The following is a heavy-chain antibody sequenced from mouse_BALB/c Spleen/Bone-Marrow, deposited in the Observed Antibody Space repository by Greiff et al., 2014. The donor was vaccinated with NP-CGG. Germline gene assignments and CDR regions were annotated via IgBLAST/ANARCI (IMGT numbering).Heavy chain of an antibody. V-gene: IGHV14-1*02. J-gene: IGHJ2*01. CDR1: GFNIKDYY. CDR2: IDPENGNT. Sequence: EVQLQQSGAELVRPGALVKLSRKASGFNIKDYYMHWVKQRPEQGLEWIGWIDPENGNTIYDPKFQGKASITADTSSNTAYLQLSSLTSEDTAVYYCARWGNYYFDYWGQGTTLTVSS. CDR3: ARWGNYYFDY.